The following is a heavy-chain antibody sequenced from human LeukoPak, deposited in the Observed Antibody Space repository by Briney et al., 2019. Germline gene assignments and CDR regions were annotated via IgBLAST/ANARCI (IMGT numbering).Heavy chain of an antibody. CDR1: GFTFSGHW. V-gene: IGHV3-7*01. D-gene: IGHD1-14*01. Sequence: GGSLRLSCAASGFTFSGHWMSWVRQAPGKGLEWVANINQGGSDKYYVGSVKGRFTISRDNANSLLYLQMNSLRGEDTAVYYCTRDRSRAEDDWGQGTLVTVSS. J-gene: IGHJ4*02. CDR2: INQGGSDK. CDR3: TRDRSRAEDD.